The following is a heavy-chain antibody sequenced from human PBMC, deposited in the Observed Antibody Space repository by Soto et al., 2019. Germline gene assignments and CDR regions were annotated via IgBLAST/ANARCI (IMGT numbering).Heavy chain of an antibody. J-gene: IGHJ5*02. D-gene: IGHD6-19*01. CDR3: AFGAGSSGWYMFLA. CDR2: IYYSGST. V-gene: IGHV4-39*01. Sequence: SETLSLTCTVSGGSISSSSYYWGWIRQPPGKGLEWIGSIYYSGSTYYNPSLKSRVTISVDTSKNQFSLKLSSVTAADTAVYYCAFGAGSSGWYMFLAWGQGTLVTVS. CDR1: GGSISSSSYY.